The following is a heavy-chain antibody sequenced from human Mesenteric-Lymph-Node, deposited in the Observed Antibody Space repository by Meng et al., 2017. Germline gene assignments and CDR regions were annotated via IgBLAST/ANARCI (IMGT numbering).Heavy chain of an antibody. Sequence: QVQLQESGPGRVKPSGTLSLTCAVSGGSISSNNGWSWVRQPPGKGLEWIGEVYHNGNANYNPSLKSRVTISVDTSKNQFSLKLSSVTAADTAVYYCARGPTTYFDYWGQGTLVTVSS. D-gene: IGHD4-17*01. J-gene: IGHJ4*02. CDR2: VYHNGNA. CDR3: ARGPTTYFDY. CDR1: GGSISSNNG. V-gene: IGHV4-4*02.